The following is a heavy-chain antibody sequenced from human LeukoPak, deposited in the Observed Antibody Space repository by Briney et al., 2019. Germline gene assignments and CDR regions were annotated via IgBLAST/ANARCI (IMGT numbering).Heavy chain of an antibody. D-gene: IGHD5-12*01. V-gene: IGHV4-59*01. CDR1: GGSISSYY. J-gene: IGHJ6*02. Sequence: SETLSLTCTVSGGSISSYYWSWIRQPPGKELEWIGYIYYSGSTNYNPSLKSRVTISVDTSKNQFSLKLSSVTAADTAVYYCARVVVATIPYYYYGMDVWGQGTTVTVSS. CDR3: ARVVVATIPYYYYGMDV. CDR2: IYYSGST.